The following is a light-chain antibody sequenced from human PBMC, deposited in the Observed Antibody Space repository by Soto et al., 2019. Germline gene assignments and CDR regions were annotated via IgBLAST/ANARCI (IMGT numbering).Light chain of an antibody. V-gene: IGKV3-11*01. Sequence: EIFLTQSPDTLSLSPCERATLSSRATQSVTNYIAWYQQRPGQAPRLLIYDASNRASGVPAKFSGSGSGTEFTLTISSLQSEDFAVYYCQQYNYWPPITFGQGTKVDIK. CDR1: QSVTNY. J-gene: IGKJ1*01. CDR3: QQYNYWPPIT. CDR2: DAS.